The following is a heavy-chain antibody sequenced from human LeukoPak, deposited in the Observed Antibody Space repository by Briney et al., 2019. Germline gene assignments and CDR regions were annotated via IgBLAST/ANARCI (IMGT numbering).Heavy chain of an antibody. D-gene: IGHD2-15*01. CDR3: ARAGRCSRGSCQFDY. Sequence: PSETLSLTCTVSGGSISSYYWSWIRQPPGKGLEWIGYIYYSGSTNYNPSLKSRVTISVDTSKNRFSLKLSSVTAADTAVYYCARAGRCSRGSCQFDYWGQGTLVTVSS. V-gene: IGHV4-59*01. J-gene: IGHJ4*02. CDR2: IYYSGST. CDR1: GGSISSYY.